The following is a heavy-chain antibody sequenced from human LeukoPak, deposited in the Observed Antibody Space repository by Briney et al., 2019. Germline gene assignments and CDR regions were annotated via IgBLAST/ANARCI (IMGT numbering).Heavy chain of an antibody. V-gene: IGHV3-11*06. Sequence: GGSLRLSCAASGFTFSDYYMSWIRQAPGKGLEWVSYISISSSYTNYADSLNGRLTISRENAKNLLYLQMNSLRAEDTAVYYCARGGIAVAGVSNDAFDIWGQGTMVTVSS. J-gene: IGHJ3*02. CDR3: ARGGIAVAGVSNDAFDI. CDR2: ISISSSYT. CDR1: GFTFSDYY. D-gene: IGHD6-19*01.